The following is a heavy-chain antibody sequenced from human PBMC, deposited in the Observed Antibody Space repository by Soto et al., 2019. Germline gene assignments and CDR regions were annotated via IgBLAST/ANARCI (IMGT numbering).Heavy chain of an antibody. Sequence: GGSLRLSCAASGFTFCSYAMSWVRQAPGKGLDWVSATSGSGGSTYYADSVKGRFTISRDNSKNTLYLQMNSLRAEDTAVYYCAKLEMEWFPPFGMDVWGQGTTVTVSS. V-gene: IGHV3-23*01. J-gene: IGHJ6*02. D-gene: IGHD3-3*01. CDR1: GFTFCSYA. CDR2: TSGSGGST. CDR3: AKLEMEWFPPFGMDV.